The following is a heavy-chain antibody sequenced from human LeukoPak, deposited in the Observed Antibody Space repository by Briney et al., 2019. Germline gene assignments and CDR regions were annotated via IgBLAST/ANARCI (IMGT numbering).Heavy chain of an antibody. D-gene: IGHD3-10*01. CDR2: IRYDGSNK. CDR1: GFTFSSYG. CDR3: WLDYYGSGSYSFDY. J-gene: IGHJ4*02. Sequence: PGGSLRLSCAASGFTFSSYGMHWVRQAPGKGLEWVAFIRYDGSNKYYADSVKGRFTISRDNSKNTLYLQMNSLRAEDTAVYYCWLDYYGSGSYSFDYWGQGTLVTVSS. V-gene: IGHV3-30*02.